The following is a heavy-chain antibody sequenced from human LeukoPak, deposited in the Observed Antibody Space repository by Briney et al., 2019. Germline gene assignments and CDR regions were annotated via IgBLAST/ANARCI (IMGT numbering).Heavy chain of an antibody. Sequence: GGSLRLSCAASGFTFDDYAMHWVRQAPGKGLEWVSLISGDGGSTYYADSVKGRFTISRDNSKNSLYLQMNSLRAEDTAVYYCARGEGYGDYYFDYWGQGTLVTVSS. CDR1: GFTFDDYA. CDR2: ISGDGGST. J-gene: IGHJ4*02. V-gene: IGHV3-43*02. D-gene: IGHD4-17*01. CDR3: ARGEGYGDYYFDY.